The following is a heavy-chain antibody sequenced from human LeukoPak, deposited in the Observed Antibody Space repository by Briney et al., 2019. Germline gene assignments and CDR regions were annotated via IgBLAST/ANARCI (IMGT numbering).Heavy chain of an antibody. CDR2: IYYSGST. V-gene: IGHV4-61*01. CDR3: ARLRGEDHDAFDI. J-gene: IGHJ3*02. CDR1: GGSVSSGSYY. D-gene: IGHD3-10*01. Sequence: PSETLSLTCTVSGGSVSSGSYYWSWIRQPPGKGLEWIGYIYYSGSTNYNPSLKSRVTISVDTSKNQFSLKLSSVTAADTAVYYCARLRGEDHDAFDIWGQGTMVTVSS.